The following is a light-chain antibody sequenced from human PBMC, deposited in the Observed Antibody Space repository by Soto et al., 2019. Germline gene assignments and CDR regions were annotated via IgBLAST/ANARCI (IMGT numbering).Light chain of an antibody. J-gene: IGKJ2*01. CDR3: QQYDSWPHT. CDR2: GAS. CDR1: QNLSRN. Sequence: EMVMTQSPATLSVSPGERATLSCRASQNLSRNLAWYQLQPGQPPRLLIYGASTRATGIPARFSGSGSGTDFTLTISSLQSEDFAVFYCQQYDSWPHTFGQGTKLEI. V-gene: IGKV3-15*01.